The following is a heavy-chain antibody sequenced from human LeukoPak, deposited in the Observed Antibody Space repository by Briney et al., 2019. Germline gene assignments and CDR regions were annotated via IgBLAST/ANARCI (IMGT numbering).Heavy chain of an antibody. V-gene: IGHV3-48*04. D-gene: IGHD1-7*01. Sequence: GGSLRLSCAASGFTFSSYSMNWVRQAPGKGLEWVSYITSSSSTIYYADSVKGRFTISRDNAKNSLYLQMNSLRAEDTAVYYCARERHGDWNSYLIYYYYMDVWGKGTTVTVSS. CDR2: ITSSSSTI. CDR3: ARERHGDWNSYLIYYYYMDV. J-gene: IGHJ6*03. CDR1: GFTFSSYS.